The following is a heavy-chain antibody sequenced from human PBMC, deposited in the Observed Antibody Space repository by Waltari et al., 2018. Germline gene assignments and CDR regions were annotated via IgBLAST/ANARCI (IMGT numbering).Heavy chain of an antibody. D-gene: IGHD2-15*01. CDR1: GFTLRSYE. V-gene: IGHV3-48*03. Sequence: EVQLVESGGGLVQPGGSLRLSCAVSGFTLRSYEMNWVRQAPGKGLEWVAYISSSDKTRYADSVKGRFTISRDNDKNSLYLQMSSLRAEDTAIYYCARVRSVVGEGVYWGQGTLVTVSS. J-gene: IGHJ4*02. CDR2: ISSSDKTR. CDR3: ARVRSVVGEGVY.